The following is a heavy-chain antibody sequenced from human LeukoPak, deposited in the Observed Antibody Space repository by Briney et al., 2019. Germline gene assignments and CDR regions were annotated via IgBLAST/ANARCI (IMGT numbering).Heavy chain of an antibody. D-gene: IGHD3-9*01. J-gene: IGHJ6*03. Sequence: ASVKVSCKASGYTFTSYGISWVRQAPGQGLEWMGWISAYNGNTNYAQKLQGRVTMTTDTSTSTAYMELRSLRSDAPGVYYCAGVLLRYATYMDVWGKGTTVTISS. CDR1: GYTFTSYG. CDR2: ISAYNGNT. V-gene: IGHV1-18*01. CDR3: AGVLLRYATYMDV.